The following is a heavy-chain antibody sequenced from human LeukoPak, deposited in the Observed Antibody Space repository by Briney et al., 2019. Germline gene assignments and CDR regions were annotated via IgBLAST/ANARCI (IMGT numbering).Heavy chain of an antibody. V-gene: IGHV3-66*01. Sequence: PGGSLRLSCAASGFTVSSNYMSWVRQAPGKGLEWVSVIYSGGSTYYADSVKGRFTISRDNSKNTLYLQMNSLRAEDTAVYYCARGRDILTGLEFDYWGQGTLVTVSS. CDR3: ARGRDILTGLEFDY. J-gene: IGHJ4*02. CDR2: IYSGGST. CDR1: GFTVSSNY. D-gene: IGHD3-9*01.